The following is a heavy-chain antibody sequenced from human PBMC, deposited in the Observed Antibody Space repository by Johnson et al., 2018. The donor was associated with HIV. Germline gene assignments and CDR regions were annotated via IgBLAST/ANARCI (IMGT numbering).Heavy chain of an antibody. Sequence: VQLVESGGGVVRPGGSLRLSCAASGFSFDDYGMSWVRQAPGKGLEWVSGINWNGGSKGYADSVKGRFIISRDNSKNTLYLQMNSLRAEDTAIYYCVKGMDSSSWYAFDIWGQGTMVTVSS. J-gene: IGHJ3*02. CDR3: VKGMDSSSWYAFDI. D-gene: IGHD6-13*01. CDR1: GFSFDDYG. V-gene: IGHV3-20*04. CDR2: INWNGGSK.